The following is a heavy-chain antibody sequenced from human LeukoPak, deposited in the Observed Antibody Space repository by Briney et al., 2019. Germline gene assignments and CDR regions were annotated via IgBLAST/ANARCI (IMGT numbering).Heavy chain of an antibody. CDR3: ARLLGIAAADWFDP. CDR1: GYTFTSYG. CDR2: ISAYNGNT. D-gene: IGHD6-13*01. J-gene: IGHJ5*02. V-gene: IGHV1-18*01. Sequence: GASVKVSCKASGYTFTSYGISWVRQAPGQGLEWVGWISAYNGNTNYAQKLQGRVTMTTDTSTSTAYMELRSLRSDDTAVYYCARLLGIAAADWFDPWGQGTLVTVSS.